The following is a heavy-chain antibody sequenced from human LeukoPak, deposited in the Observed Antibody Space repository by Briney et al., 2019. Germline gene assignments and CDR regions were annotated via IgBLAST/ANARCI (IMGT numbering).Heavy chain of an antibody. CDR1: GYTFTGYY. D-gene: IGHD3-10*01. CDR2: INPNSGGT. J-gene: IGHJ4*02. V-gene: IGHV1-2*02. CDR3: AKDPSIRGVIGIEYCFDY. Sequence: ASVKVSCKASGYTFTGYYMHWVRQAPGQGLEWMGWINPNSGGTNYAQKFQGRVTMTRDTSISTAYMELSRLRSDDTAVYYCAKDPSIRGVIGIEYCFDYWGQGTLVTVSS.